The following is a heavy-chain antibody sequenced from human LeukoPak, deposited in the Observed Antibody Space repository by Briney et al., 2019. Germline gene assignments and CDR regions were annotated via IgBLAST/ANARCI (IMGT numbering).Heavy chain of an antibody. J-gene: IGHJ5*02. CDR1: RFTFSNYW. V-gene: IGHV3-7*05. Sequence: GGSLRLSCAVSRFTFSNYWMSWVRRAPGKGLEWVANINQDGSEKYYVDSVKGRFSISRDNAKNALYLQMNSLKAEDTAVYYCARKLYYYDSGGSAGYAGWFDPWGQGTLVTVSS. CDR3: ARKLYYYDSGGSAGYAGWFDP. CDR2: INQDGSEK. D-gene: IGHD3-22*01.